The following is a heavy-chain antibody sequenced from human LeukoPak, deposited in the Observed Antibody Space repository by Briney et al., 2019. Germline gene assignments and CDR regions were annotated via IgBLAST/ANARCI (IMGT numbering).Heavy chain of an antibody. Sequence: PGGSLSLSCAASGFTLSTYEMNWVRQAPGKGLEWVAYIGRYGVTTYYADSVKGRFTISGDNAKNSLNLQMNSLRAEDTAVYYCATLSDRNFYYSYGLDVWGQGTTVTVS. V-gene: IGHV3-48*03. CDR1: GFTLSTYE. CDR3: ATLSDRNFYYSYGLDV. D-gene: IGHD1-14*01. CDR2: IGRYGVTT. J-gene: IGHJ6*02.